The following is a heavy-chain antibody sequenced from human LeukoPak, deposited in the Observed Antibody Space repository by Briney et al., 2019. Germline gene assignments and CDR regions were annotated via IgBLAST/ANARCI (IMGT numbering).Heavy chain of an antibody. CDR1: GYTFTSYG. V-gene: IGHV1-18*01. D-gene: IGHD3-22*01. CDR3: ARDWNYYDSSGYYQAAFDI. J-gene: IGHJ3*02. CDR2: ISAYNSNT. Sequence: ASVKVSCKASGYTFTSYGISWVRQAPGQGREWMGWISAYNSNTNYAQKLQCRVTMTTDTCTSTAYMELRRLRSDDTAVYYCARDWNYYDSSGYYQAAFDIWGQGTMVTVSS.